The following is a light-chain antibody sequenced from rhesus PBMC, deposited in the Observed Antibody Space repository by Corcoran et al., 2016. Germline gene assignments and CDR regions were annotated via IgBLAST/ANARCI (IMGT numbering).Light chain of an antibody. V-gene: IGKV1-28*01. CDR3: LQHNSYPYS. J-gene: IGKJ2*01. CDR2: AAS. CDR1: QGISSY. Sequence: GDTVTITCRASQGISSYLNWFQQKPGKAPKLLIYAASSLQSGVPSRFSGSGSGTEFTLTISSLQPDDFAAYYCLQHNSYPYSFGQGTKVEIK.